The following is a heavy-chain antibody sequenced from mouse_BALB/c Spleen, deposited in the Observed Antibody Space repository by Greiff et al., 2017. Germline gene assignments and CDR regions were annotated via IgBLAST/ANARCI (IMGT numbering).Heavy chain of an antibody. CDR2: ILPGSGST. D-gene: IGHD1-2*01. V-gene: IGHV1-9*01. CDR1: GYTFSSYW. J-gene: IGHJ3*01. Sequence: QVQLQQSGAELMKPGASVKISCKATGYTFSSYWIEWVKQRPGHGLEWIGEILPGSGSTNYNEKFKGKATFTTDTSSNTAYMQLSSLTSEDSAVYYCARRIHYYPSWFAYWGQGTLVTVSA. CDR3: ARRIHYYPSWFAY.